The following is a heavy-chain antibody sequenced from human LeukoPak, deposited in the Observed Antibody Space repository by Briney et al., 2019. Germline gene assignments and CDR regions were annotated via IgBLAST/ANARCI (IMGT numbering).Heavy chain of an antibody. Sequence: PGGSLRLSCAASGFTFSSYWMIWVRQAPGRGLEWVANIQQNGSEKNYVDSVRGRFTVSRDNAKNSLYLQMNSLGAEDTAVYYCVRDSPGYGGHTSWGQGTLVTVSS. V-gene: IGHV3-7*01. CDR2: IQQNGSEK. D-gene: IGHD4-23*01. J-gene: IGHJ4*02. CDR3: VRDSPGYGGHTS. CDR1: GFTFSSYW.